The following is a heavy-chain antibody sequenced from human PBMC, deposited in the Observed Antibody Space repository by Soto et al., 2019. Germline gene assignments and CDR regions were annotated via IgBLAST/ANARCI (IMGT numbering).Heavy chain of an antibody. D-gene: IGHD5-18*01. J-gene: IGHJ4*02. CDR3: ARLRGRRYSCGYQVY. CDR1: GYSFTSYW. CDR2: VDPSDSYT. Sequence: PGESLKISCKGSGYSFTSYWISWVRQMPGKGLEWMGRVDPSDSYTNYSPSFQGHVTISADKSISTAYLQWSSLKASDTAMYYCARLRGRRYSCGYQVYWGQGTLVTVSS. V-gene: IGHV5-10-1*01.